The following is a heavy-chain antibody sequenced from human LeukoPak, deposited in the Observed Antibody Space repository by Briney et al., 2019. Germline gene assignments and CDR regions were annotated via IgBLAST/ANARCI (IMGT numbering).Heavy chain of an antibody. J-gene: IGHJ4*02. CDR1: GFTFSDHY. V-gene: IGHV3-72*01. Sequence: PGGSLRLSCAASGFTFSDHYMDWVRQAPGKGLEWIGRTRNKAHSYSTEYAASVKGRITISRDDSKNSVYLQLNSLKTEDTAVYYCARLSQQNYAWVRDWGQGTLVTVSS. D-gene: IGHD2-2*01. CDR3: ARLSQQNYAWVRD. CDR2: TRNKAHSYST.